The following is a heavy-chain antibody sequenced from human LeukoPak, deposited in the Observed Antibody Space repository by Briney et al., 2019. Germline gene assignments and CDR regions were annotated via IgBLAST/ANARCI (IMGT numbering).Heavy chain of an antibody. D-gene: IGHD1-26*01. CDR1: GGSFSGYY. J-gene: IGHJ4*02. V-gene: IGHV4-34*01. CDR2: INHSGSH. Sequence: SETLSLTCAVYGGSFSGYYWSWIRQPPGKGLEWIGEINHSGSHNYNPSLKSRDTISVDTSKSQFSLRLSSVTAADTAMYYCARLRSPGDFDYWGQGTLVTVSS. CDR3: ARLRSPGDFDY.